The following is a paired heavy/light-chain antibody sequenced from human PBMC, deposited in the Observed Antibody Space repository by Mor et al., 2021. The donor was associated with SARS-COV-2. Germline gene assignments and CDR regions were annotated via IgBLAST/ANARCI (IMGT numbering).Light chain of an antibody. CDR3: LLYSGGAQV. Sequence: QTVVTQEPSLTVSPGGTVTLTCASSTGAVTSGYYPNWFQQKPGQAPRALIYSTTNKHSWTPARFSGSLLGGKAALTLSGVQPEDEADYYCLLYSGGAQVFGGGTKLTVL. CDR1: TGAVTSGYY. CDR2: STT. J-gene: IGLJ2*01. V-gene: IGLV7-43*01.
Heavy chain of an antibody. Sequence: QVQLQESGPGLVKPSETLSLTCTVSGASITSYYWSWIRQSPGKGLEWIGYIYYSGGTNYNPSLKSRVTIAEDTSKNQCSLKLSSVTAADTAVYYCARGGGNRDVYIYGHDAFDIWGQGTMVTVSS. J-gene: IGHJ3*02. CDR1: GASITSYY. CDR3: ARGGGNRDVYIYGHDAFDI. CDR2: IYYSGGT. D-gene: IGHD3-16*01. V-gene: IGHV4-59*01.